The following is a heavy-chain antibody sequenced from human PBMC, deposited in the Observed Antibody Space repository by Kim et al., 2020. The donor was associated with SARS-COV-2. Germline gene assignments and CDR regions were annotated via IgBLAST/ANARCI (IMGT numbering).Heavy chain of an antibody. D-gene: IGHD3-9*01. CDR1: GYIFTRYY. Sequence: ASVKVSCKTSGYIFTRYYIHWVRQAPGQGLEWMGAINPSGGSSRFAQKFQGRVTMTRDTSTDTIYIEVSSLISEDTAVYYCARERYDISTGYVSRFSYGMDVGGQGTTVTVSS. CDR3: ARERYDISTGYVSRFSYGMDV. CDR2: INPSGGSS. V-gene: IGHV1-46*01. J-gene: IGHJ6*02.